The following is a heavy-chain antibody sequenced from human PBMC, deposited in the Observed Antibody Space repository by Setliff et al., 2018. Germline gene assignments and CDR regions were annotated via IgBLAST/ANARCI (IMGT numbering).Heavy chain of an antibody. D-gene: IGHD1-26*01. CDR3: ARVGPLTDDAFDI. CDR1: GYTFTNYW. J-gene: IGHJ3*02. V-gene: IGHV5-51*01. CDR2: IYPADSDT. Sequence: GESLTISCKGSGYTFTNYWVAWVRQMPGKGLEYMGIIYPADSDTTYSPSFQGQVTISADKSINTAYLQWSSLKASDTAIYYCARVGPLTDDAFDIWGQGAMVTVSS.